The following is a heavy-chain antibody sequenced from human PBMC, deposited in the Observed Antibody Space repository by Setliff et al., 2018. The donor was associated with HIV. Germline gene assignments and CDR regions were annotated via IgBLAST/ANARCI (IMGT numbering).Heavy chain of an antibody. CDR1: GFIFSDHY. V-gene: IGHV3-30*02. CDR2: IKYDGSDK. CDR3: AKSTGTSHASFSFEI. Sequence: GGSLRLSCVVSGFIFSDHYMHWVRQAPGKGLEWVAFIKYDGSDKYYADSVKGRFTISRDNSKNTLYLQMNSLRAEDTAVYYCAKSTGTSHASFSFEIWGQGTMVTVSS. D-gene: IGHD3-3*01. J-gene: IGHJ3*02.